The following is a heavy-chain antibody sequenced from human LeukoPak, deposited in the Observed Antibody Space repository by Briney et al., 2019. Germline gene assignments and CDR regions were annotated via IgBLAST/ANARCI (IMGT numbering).Heavy chain of an antibody. V-gene: IGHV3-23*01. CDR3: AKETGYSSSWPLDY. J-gene: IGHJ4*02. Sequence: GGSLRLSCAASGFTFSSYWMHWVRQAPGKGLEWVSAISGSGGSTYYADSVKGRFTISRDNSKNTLYLQMNSLRAEDTAVYYCAKETGYSSSWPLDYWGQGTLVTVSS. CDR2: ISGSGGST. CDR1: GFTFSSYW. D-gene: IGHD6-13*01.